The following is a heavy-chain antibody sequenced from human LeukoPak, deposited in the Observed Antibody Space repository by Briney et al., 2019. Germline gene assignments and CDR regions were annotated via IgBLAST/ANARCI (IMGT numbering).Heavy chain of an antibody. V-gene: IGHV3-74*01. D-gene: IGHD2/OR15-2a*01. Sequence: AGGSLRLSCAASGFVFSNFVMHWVRQAPGKGLVWVSRIPTDDNPTNYADFVQGRFTISRDNAKNTVYLQMNNLRAEDTAVYYCARDHYFKIDYWGQGTLVTVSS. J-gene: IGHJ4*02. CDR2: IPTDDNPT. CDR3: ARDHYFKIDY. CDR1: GFVFSNFV.